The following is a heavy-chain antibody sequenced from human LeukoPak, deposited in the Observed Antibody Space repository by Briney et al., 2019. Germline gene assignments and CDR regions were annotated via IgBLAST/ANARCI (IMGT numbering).Heavy chain of an antibody. CDR3: ARVTRGYNYGSDY. Sequence: PGGSLRLSCAASGFTFSDHYMSWIRQAPGKGLGWVSYISSSGSTIYYADSVKGRFTFSRNNAKNSLYLQMNSLRAETTAVFYFARVTRGYNYGSDYWGQGTLVTVSS. CDR1: GFTFSDHY. V-gene: IGHV3-11*01. CDR2: ISSSGSTI. J-gene: IGHJ4*02. D-gene: IGHD5-18*01.